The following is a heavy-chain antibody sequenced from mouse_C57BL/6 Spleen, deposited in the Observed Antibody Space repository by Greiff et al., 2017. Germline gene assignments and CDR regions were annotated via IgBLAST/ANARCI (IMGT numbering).Heavy chain of an antibody. CDR1: GYSITSGYY. D-gene: IGHD1-1*01. Sequence: EVKLVESGPGLVKPSQSLSLTCSVTGYSITSGYYWNWIRQFPGNKLEWMGYISYDGSNNYNPSLKNRISITRDTSENQFFLKLNSVTTEDTATYYCARHYYGSSHLVWGTGTTVTVSS. CDR2: ISYDGSN. J-gene: IGHJ1*03. V-gene: IGHV3-6*01. CDR3: ARHYYGSSHLV.